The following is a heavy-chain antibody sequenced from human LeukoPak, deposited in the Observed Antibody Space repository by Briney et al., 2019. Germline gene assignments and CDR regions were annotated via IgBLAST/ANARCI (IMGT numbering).Heavy chain of an antibody. V-gene: IGHV3-30*02. CDR2: IRYDGSNK. CDR3: ATSLGRVGFGEKYYFDY. D-gene: IGHD3-10*01. CDR1: GFTFSSYG. Sequence: GGSLRLSCAASGFTFSSYGMHWVRQAPGKGLEWVAFIRYDGSNKYYADSVKGRFTISRDNSKNTLYLQMNSLRAEDTAVYYCATSLGRVGFGEKYYFDYWGQGTLVTVSS. J-gene: IGHJ4*02.